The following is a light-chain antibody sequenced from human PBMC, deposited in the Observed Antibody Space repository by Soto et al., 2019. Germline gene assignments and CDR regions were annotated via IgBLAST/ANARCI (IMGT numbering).Light chain of an antibody. J-gene: IGLJ1*01. CDR2: DVI. CDR1: SSDIGGYNY. Sequence: QSALTQPRSVSGSPGQSVTISCTGTSSDIGGYNYVSWYQQHPGKAPKLMIYDVIKRPSGVPDRFSGSKSGNTASLTIYGLQAEDEADYYCCSYAGSYTHFFGTGTKVTVL. V-gene: IGLV2-11*01. CDR3: CSYAGSYTHF.